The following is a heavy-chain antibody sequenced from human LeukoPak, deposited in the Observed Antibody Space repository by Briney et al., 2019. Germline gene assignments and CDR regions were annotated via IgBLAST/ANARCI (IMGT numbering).Heavy chain of an antibody. CDR1: GYTFTGYY. CDR2: INPNSGGT. J-gene: IGHJ4*01. V-gene: IGHV1-2*02. D-gene: IGHD3-3*01. CDR3: TTNLISLFGVGY. Sequence: ASVKVSCKASGYTFTGYYMHWVRQAPGQGLEWMGWINPNSGGTNYAQKFQGRVTMTEDTSTDTVYLELSSLRSEDTAIYYCTTNLISLFGVGYWGHGTLVTVPS.